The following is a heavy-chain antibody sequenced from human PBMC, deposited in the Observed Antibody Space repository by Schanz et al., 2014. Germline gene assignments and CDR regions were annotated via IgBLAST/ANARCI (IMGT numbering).Heavy chain of an antibody. Sequence: VQLVESGGGVVQPGRSLRLSCAASGFTFSTHAMHWVRQAPGKGLEWVALVSSDGNNDYYTDSVKGRFTISRDNSKNTLYLQMNSLRAEDTAVYYCAKTPREYCNYDNCPNWFDSWGQGTLVTASS. D-gene: IGHD2-15*01. CDR2: VSSDGNND. V-gene: IGHV3-30*18. J-gene: IGHJ5*01. CDR1: GFTFSTHA. CDR3: AKTPREYCNYDNCPNWFDS.